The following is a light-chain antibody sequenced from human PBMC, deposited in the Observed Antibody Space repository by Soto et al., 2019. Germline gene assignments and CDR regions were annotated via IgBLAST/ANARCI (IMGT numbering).Light chain of an antibody. V-gene: IGLV2-14*01. CDR1: SSDIGPYDY. J-gene: IGLJ1*01. CDR3: QSYDSSLSGSNV. CDR2: EVS. Sequence: QSVLTQPASVSGSPGQSITISCSGASSDIGPYDYVSWYQHHPGRAPKLLIYEVSNRPSGVSYRFSGSKSGNTASLTISGLQAEDEGDYYCQSYDSSLSGSNVFGTGTKLTVL.